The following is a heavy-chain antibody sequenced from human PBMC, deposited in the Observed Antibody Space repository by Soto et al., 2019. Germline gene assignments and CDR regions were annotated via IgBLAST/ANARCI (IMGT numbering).Heavy chain of an antibody. CDR1: GFTFSSYC. Sequence: GGSLRLSCAASGFTFSSYCIHWVRQAPGKGLEWVAVIWYDGSNKYYADSVKGRFTISRDNSKNTLYLQINSLRAEDTAVYYCARDAIAVDGTVDYWGQRILVPVSP. V-gene: IGHV3-33*01. D-gene: IGHD6-19*01. J-gene: IGHJ4*02. CDR2: IWYDGSNK. CDR3: ARDAIAVDGTVDY.